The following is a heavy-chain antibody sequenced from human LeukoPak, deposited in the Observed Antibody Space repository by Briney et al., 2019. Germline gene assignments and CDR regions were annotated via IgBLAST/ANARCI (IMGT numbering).Heavy chain of an antibody. J-gene: IGHJ4*02. CDR1: GFTFSSYA. CDR2: ITGTGGST. CDR3: ARGAYYYED. D-gene: IGHD3-22*01. V-gene: IGHV3-23*01. Sequence: GGSLRLSCAASGFTFSSYAMSWVRQAPGKGLEWVSGITGTGGSTDYADSVKGRFTISRDNSKNTLYLQMNSLRAEDTAVYYCARGAYYYEDWGQGTLVTVSS.